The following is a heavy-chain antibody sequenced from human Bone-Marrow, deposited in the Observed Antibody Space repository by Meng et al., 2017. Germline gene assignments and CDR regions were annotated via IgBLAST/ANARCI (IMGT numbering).Heavy chain of an antibody. CDR1: GGSSSSSSYY. J-gene: IGHJ4*02. CDR2: IYYSGST. Sequence: RRNLQESGPGLVKPSETLSLTCTVSGGSSSSSSYYWGWIRQPPGKGLEWIGSIYYSGSTYYNPSLKSRVTISVDTSKNQFSLKLSSVTAADTAVYYCARVVSGWYEYFDYWGQGTLVTVSS. D-gene: IGHD6-19*01. V-gene: IGHV4-39*06. CDR3: ARVVSGWYEYFDY.